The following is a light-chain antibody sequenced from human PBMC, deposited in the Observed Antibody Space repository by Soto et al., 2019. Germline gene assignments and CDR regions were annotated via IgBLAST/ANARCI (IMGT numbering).Light chain of an antibody. CDR2: SNN. CDR3: AAWDDSLGGV. Sequence: QLVLTQPPSASGTPGQRVTISCSGSSSNIGSNTVNWYQQLPGTAPKLLIYSNNQRPSGVPDRFSGSKSGTSASLAISGLQSEAEADYYCAAWDDSLGGVFGGGTKVTAL. J-gene: IGLJ2*01. V-gene: IGLV1-44*01. CDR1: SSNIGSNT.